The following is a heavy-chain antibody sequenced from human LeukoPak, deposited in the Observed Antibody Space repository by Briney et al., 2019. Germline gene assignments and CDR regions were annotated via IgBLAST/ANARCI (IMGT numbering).Heavy chain of an antibody. CDR3: ARGDYYGSPKTVAA. J-gene: IGHJ5*02. CDR1: GYTLSVYY. D-gene: IGHD3-10*01. CDR2: INPDNGGT. V-gene: IGHV1-2*02. Sequence: ASVTVSCKASGYTLSVYYIHWIRQAPGQGLEWMGWINPDNGGTNYAQKFQGRVIMTRDTSITTVYMELSGLRSDDTAIYYCARGDYYGSPKTVAAWGQGTLVTVSS.